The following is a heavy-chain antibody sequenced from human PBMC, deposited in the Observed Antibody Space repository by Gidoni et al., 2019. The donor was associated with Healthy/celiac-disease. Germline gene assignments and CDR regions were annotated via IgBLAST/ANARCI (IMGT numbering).Heavy chain of an antibody. J-gene: IGHJ6*02. CDR3: ARDLGRDPYYYDSSGYNGMDV. CDR1: GGAISRYY. D-gene: IGHD3-22*01. CDR2: IYYSGST. V-gene: IGHV4-59*01. Sequence: QVQLQESGPGLVKPSETLSLTCTVYGGAISRYYGSWIRQPPGKGREWIGYIYYSGSTNYNPSLKSRVTISVDTSKNQFSLKLSSVTAADTAVYYCARDLGRDPYYYDSSGYNGMDVWGQGTTVTVSS.